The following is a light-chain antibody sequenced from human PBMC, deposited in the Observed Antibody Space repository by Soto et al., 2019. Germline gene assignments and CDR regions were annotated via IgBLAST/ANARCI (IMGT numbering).Light chain of an antibody. V-gene: IGLV2-14*01. Sequence: QSALTQPASVSGSPGQSITISCTGTSSDVGNYKYVSWYQQNPGKAPKLMIYEVSNRPSGVSNRFSGSKSGNTASLTISGLPADDATYYYCSSYTSSGTYVFGTGTKATVL. CDR1: SSDVGNYKY. J-gene: IGLJ1*01. CDR2: EVS. CDR3: SSYTSSGTYV.